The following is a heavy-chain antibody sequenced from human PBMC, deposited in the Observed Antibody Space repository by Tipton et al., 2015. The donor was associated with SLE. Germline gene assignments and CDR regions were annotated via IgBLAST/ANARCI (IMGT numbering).Heavy chain of an antibody. Sequence: VKPSETLSLTCTVSGGSISSSSYYWGWIRQPPGKGLEYIGSIYYSGSNYKPSLKSRVTISVDTSKNQFFLKVSSVTAADTAVYYCVRRAAHYDESSGLQFWFDYWGQGTPVTVSS. V-gene: IGHV4-39*01. CDR1: GGSISSSSYY. D-gene: IGHD3-22*01. CDR3: VRRAAHYDESSGLQFWFDY. CDR2: IYYSGS. J-gene: IGHJ4*02.